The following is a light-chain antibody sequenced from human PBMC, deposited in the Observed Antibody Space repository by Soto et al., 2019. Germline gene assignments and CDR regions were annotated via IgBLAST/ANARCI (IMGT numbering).Light chain of an antibody. CDR2: DVT. V-gene: IGLV2-14*01. CDR1: SSDVGAYNY. Sequence: QSVLTQPASVSGPPGQSITISCTGTSSDVGAYNYVSWYQHHPGKAPRLVIYDVTNRPSGISDRFSGSKSGNTASLTISWLLAEDEADYYCTSYTSTSTYVFGTGTKLTVL. J-gene: IGLJ1*01. CDR3: TSYTSTSTYV.